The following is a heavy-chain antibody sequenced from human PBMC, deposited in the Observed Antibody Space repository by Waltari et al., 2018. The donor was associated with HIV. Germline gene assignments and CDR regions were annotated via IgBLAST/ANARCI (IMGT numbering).Heavy chain of an antibody. CDR2: IRSSGNTI. Sequence: QVQLVESGGGLVEPGGSLRLSCAASGFTFSDYYMHWIRQAPGKGLRGVSCIRSSGNTIYYADPVKGRFTISRYNAKNALYLQLNSLRAEDTAVYYCARDRYYDTSGYRSLDYWGQGTLVTVSS. CDR3: ARDRYYDTSGYRSLDY. J-gene: IGHJ4*02. D-gene: IGHD3-22*01. V-gene: IGHV3-11*01. CDR1: GFTFSDYY.